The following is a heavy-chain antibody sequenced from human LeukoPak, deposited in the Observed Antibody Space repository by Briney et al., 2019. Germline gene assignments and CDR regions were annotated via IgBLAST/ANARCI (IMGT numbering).Heavy chain of an antibody. CDR2: MNPNSGNT. Sequence: GASVKVSCKASGYTFTSYDINWVRQATGQGLEWMGWMNPNSGNTGYAQKFQGRVTMTRNTSISTAYMELSSLRSEDTAVYYCARAADCSSTSCYYDWFDPWGQGTLVTVSS. J-gene: IGHJ5*02. D-gene: IGHD2-2*01. CDR3: ARAADCSSTSCYYDWFDP. V-gene: IGHV1-8*01. CDR1: GYTFTSYD.